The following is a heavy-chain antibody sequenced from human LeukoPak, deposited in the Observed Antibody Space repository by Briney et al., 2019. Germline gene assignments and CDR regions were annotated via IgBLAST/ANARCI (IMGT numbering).Heavy chain of an antibody. V-gene: IGHV4-39*01. CDR3: ARQFGSGLWYFDL. J-gene: IGHJ2*01. D-gene: IGHD3-10*01. Sequence: PSETLSLTCTVSGGSISSGSSDYYWGWIRQPPGKGLDRIGSISDSGRTYYNPSLKSRVTVSVDTSKNQFSLNLSSVTAADTAVYYCARQFGSGLWYFDLWGRGTLVTVSS. CDR2: ISDSGRT. CDR1: GGSISSGSSDYY.